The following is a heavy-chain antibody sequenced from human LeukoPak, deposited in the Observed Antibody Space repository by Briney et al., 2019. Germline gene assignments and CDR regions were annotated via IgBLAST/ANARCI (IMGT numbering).Heavy chain of an antibody. V-gene: IGHV1-46*01. Sequence: ASVKVSCKASGYTFTSYYMHWVRQAPGQGLEWMGIINPSGGSTSYAQKFQGRVTMTRDTSTSTVYMELSRLRSDDTAVYYCARRSSSSSGFVNWFDPWGQGTLVTVSS. CDR3: ARRSSSSSGFVNWFDP. D-gene: IGHD6-6*01. CDR2: INPSGGST. J-gene: IGHJ5*02. CDR1: GYTFTSYY.